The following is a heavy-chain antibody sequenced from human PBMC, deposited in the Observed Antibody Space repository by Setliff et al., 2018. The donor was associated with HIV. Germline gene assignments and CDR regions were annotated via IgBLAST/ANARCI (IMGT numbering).Heavy chain of an antibody. CDR2: INPNGGGT. D-gene: IGHD3-16*02. CDR3: AGGLRAELSKGYYFDY. CDR1: GYTFTGYY. J-gene: IGHJ4*02. V-gene: IGHV1-2*04. Sequence: ASVKVSCKASGYTFTGYYMHWVRQAPGQGLEWMGWINPNGGGTNYAQKFQGWVTMTRDTSISTAYMELSRLRSDDTAVYYCAGGLRAELSKGYYFDYWGQGTLVTVSS.